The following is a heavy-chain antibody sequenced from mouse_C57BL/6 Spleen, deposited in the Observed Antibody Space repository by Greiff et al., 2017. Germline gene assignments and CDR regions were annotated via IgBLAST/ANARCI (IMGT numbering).Heavy chain of an antibody. Sequence: EVKLMESGGGLVQPGGSLKLSCAASGFTFSDYYMYWVRQTPEKRLEWVAYISNGGGSTYSPEPVKGRFTISRDNAKNTLYLQMSRLKSEDTAMYYCARQYYGNSGWYFDVWGTGTTVTVSS. CDR3: ARQYYGNSGWYFDV. CDR2: ISNGGGST. V-gene: IGHV5-12*01. CDR1: GFTFSDYY. J-gene: IGHJ1*03. D-gene: IGHD2-1*01.